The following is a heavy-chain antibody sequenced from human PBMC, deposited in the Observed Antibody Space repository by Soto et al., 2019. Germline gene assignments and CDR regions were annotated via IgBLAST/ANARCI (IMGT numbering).Heavy chain of an antibody. CDR3: ARDPSEGRVGNWFES. CDR2: ISSSTSYV. Sequence: PVGSLRLSCADSGFTFSRYGMNWLRQAPGKGLEWVASISSSTSYVYYADSVKGRFSTSRDNAKNILYLEMYGLRTEDTAVYYCARDPSEGRVGNWFESWGQGTLVTVSS. D-gene: IGHD2-2*01. CDR1: GFTFSRYG. V-gene: IGHV3-21*06. J-gene: IGHJ5*01.